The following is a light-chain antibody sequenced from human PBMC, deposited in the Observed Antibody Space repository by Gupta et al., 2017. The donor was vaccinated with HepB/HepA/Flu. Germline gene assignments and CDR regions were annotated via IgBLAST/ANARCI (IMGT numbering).Light chain of an antibody. CDR2: DVS. Sequence: QSALPQPASVSGSPGQSITISCSGTNNDIGFYNFVSWYQQLPGKAPKLIIHDVSHRPSGISDRFSASKSGDTASLTISGLQAEDEGDYYCSSYASSTSVVFGGGTRLTVL. CDR3: SSYASSTSVV. J-gene: IGLJ2*01. CDR1: NNDIGFYNF. V-gene: IGLV2-14*01.